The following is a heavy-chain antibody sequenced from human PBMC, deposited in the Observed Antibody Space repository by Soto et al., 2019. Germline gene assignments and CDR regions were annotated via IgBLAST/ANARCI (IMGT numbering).Heavy chain of an antibody. D-gene: IGHD7-27*01. CDR1: GGSFSGYY. J-gene: IGHJ4*02. CDR2: INYSGST. CDR3: ARAGPILGNFDY. Sequence: SETLSLTCAVYGGSFSGYYWSWIRQPPGKGLEWIGDINYSGSTNYNPSLKSRVTISVDTSKNQFSLKLSSVTAADTAVYYCARAGPILGNFDYWGQGTLVTVSS. V-gene: IGHV4-34*09.